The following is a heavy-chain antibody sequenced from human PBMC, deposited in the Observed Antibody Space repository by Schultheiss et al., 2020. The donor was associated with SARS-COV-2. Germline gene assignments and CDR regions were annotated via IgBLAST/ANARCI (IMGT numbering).Heavy chain of an antibody. J-gene: IGHJ4*02. Sequence: GGSLRLSCAASGFTFSSYAMHWVRQAPGKGLEWVAVISYDGSNKYYADSVKGRFTISRDNSKNTLYLQMNSLRDEDTAVYYCARVLLGYCSCGSCYYDGFDYWGQGTLVTVSS. CDR2: ISYDGSNK. D-gene: IGHD2-15*01. CDR1: GFTFSSYA. V-gene: IGHV3-30-3*01. CDR3: ARVLLGYCSCGSCYYDGFDY.